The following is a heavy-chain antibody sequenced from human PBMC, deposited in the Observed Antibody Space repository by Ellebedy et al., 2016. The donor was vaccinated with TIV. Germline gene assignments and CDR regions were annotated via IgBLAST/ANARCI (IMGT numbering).Heavy chain of an antibody. V-gene: IGHV6-1*01. D-gene: IGHD3-10*01. CDR3: ARGWFGSGMGV. Sequence: SETLSLTCVISGDSVSTDIGWNWIRPSPSRGLEWLGRTYYRSKWYNDYAVSVKSRITINPDTSKNQFSLQLNSVTPEDTAVYYCARGWFGSGMGVWGQGTTVTVSS. J-gene: IGHJ6*02. CDR1: GDSVSTDIG. CDR2: TYYRSKWYN.